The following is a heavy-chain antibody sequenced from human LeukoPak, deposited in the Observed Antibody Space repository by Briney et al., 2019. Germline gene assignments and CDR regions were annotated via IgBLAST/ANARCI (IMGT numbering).Heavy chain of an antibody. CDR1: GYTFTGYY. Sequence: ASVKVSCKASGYTFTGYYMHWVRQAPGQGLEWMGWINPNSGGTNYAQKFQGRVTITRDTSISTAYMELSRLRSDDTAVYYCARGSGIVVVPAATTNWFDPWGQGTLVTVSS. CDR3: ARGSGIVVVPAATTNWFDP. CDR2: INPNSGGT. D-gene: IGHD2-2*01. V-gene: IGHV1-2*02. J-gene: IGHJ5*02.